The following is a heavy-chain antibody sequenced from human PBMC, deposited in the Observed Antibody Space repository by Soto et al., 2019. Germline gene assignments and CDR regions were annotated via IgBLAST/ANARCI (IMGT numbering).Heavy chain of an antibody. J-gene: IGHJ5*02. CDR3: ARQSSSLGWFDP. D-gene: IGHD2-2*01. Sequence: EVQLVQSGAEVKKPGESLQISCKGSGYTFTKYWIAWVRQTPGKGLEWMAIIYPDDSETRYSPSFRGQVTISADKSVNTAYLQWSSLKASDTAIYYCARQSSSLGWFDPWGQGTLVTVSS. V-gene: IGHV5-51*01. CDR2: IYPDDSET. CDR1: GYTFTKYW.